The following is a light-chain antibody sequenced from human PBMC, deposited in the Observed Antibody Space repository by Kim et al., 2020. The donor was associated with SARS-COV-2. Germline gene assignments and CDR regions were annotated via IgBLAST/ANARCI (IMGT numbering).Light chain of an antibody. CDR3: QQSYMMPHT. Sequence: ASVGDKVTISCRASQSVSSFLKWYQQKPGKAPTLLIYAASTLQSGVPSRFRVSGSGADFTLTIISLQPEDFATYYCQQSYMMPHTFGPGTKVDIK. CDR2: AAS. V-gene: IGKV1-39*01. CDR1: QSVSSF. J-gene: IGKJ3*01.